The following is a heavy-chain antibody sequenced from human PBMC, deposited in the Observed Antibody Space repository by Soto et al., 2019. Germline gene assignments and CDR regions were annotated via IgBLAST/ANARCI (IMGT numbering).Heavy chain of an antibody. V-gene: IGHV1-3*04. D-gene: IGHD1-1*01. CDR3: ARGDWNDGFDY. CDR2: INTGNGNT. CDR1: AYIFTTYP. Sequence: QVQLVQSGAEVQKPGASVKVSCKASAYIFTTYPMHWVRQAPGQRLEWMGWINTGNGNTKYSQKFQGRVTITRDTSASTAYMELSGLRSEDTAVYYCARGDWNDGFDYWGQGTLVTVSS. J-gene: IGHJ4*02.